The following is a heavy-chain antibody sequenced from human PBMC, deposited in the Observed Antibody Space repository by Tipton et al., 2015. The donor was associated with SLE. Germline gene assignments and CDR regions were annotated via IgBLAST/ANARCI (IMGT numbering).Heavy chain of an antibody. D-gene: IGHD1-26*01. CDR3: AKDGGSYHYYGMDV. Sequence: RSLRLSCAASGFTFSSYGMHWVRQAPGKGLEWVAVTWYDGSNKYYADSVKGRFTISRDNSKNTLYLQMNSLRAEDTVVYYCAKDGGSYHYYGMDVWGQGTTVTVSS. J-gene: IGHJ6*02. CDR1: GFTFSSYG. CDR2: TWYDGSNK. V-gene: IGHV3-30*18.